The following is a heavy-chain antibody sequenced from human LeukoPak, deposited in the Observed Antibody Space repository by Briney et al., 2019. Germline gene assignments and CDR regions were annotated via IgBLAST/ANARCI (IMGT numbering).Heavy chain of an antibody. CDR3: AKEGSSGWYLWGHFDY. J-gene: IGHJ4*02. CDR1: GFTFSHYG. D-gene: IGHD6-19*01. CDR2: ISHDGSHK. Sequence: GRSLRLSCAGSGFTFSHYGMHWVRQAPGQGLEWVAVISHDGSHKNYADSVKGRFSISRDNSKDTLYLQMNSLRAEDTAVYYCAKEGSSGWYLWGHFDYWGQGTLVTVSS. V-gene: IGHV3-30*18.